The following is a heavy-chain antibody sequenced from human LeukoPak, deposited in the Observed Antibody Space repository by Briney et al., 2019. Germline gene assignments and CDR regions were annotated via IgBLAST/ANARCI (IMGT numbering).Heavy chain of an antibody. J-gene: IGHJ4*02. D-gene: IGHD6-19*01. V-gene: IGHV3-53*01. CDR3: ARGMGSAPSDY. Sequence: PGGSLRLSCAASGFTVSSNYMSWVRQAPGKGLEWVSIIYSGGTTYYADSVKGRFTISRDNSRNTLYLQMNSLRAEDTAVYYCARGMGSAPSDYWGQGTLVTVSS. CDR2: IYSGGTT. CDR1: GFTVSSNY.